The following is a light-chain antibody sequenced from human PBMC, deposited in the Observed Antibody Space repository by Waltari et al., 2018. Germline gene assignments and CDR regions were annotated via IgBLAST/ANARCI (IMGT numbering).Light chain of an antibody. V-gene: IGLV4-69*01. CDR2: VNSDGSH. CDR1: CGHSTTA. CDR3: QTGGHGTWV. Sequence: QLVLTQSPSASASLGASVKPTCTLSCGHSTTAPAWLQQQPGKGPRFLMKVNSDGSHTKGDEIPDRFSGSSSGAERYLTISSLQSEDETDYYCQTGGHGTWVFGGGTKLTVL. J-gene: IGLJ3*02.